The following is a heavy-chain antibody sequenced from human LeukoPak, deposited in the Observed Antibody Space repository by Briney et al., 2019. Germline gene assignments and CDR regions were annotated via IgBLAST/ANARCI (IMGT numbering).Heavy chain of an antibody. V-gene: IGHV3-7*01. CDR1: GFTLSSYW. CDR3: ARDSWSGSFFDY. D-gene: IGHD3-3*01. Sequence: GGSLRLSCAASGFTLSSYWMTWVRQAPGKGLEWVANIKQDGSEKYYVDSVKGRFSISRDNAKNSLFLQMNSLRAEDTAVYYCARDSWSGSFFDYWGQGTLVTVSS. J-gene: IGHJ4*02. CDR2: IKQDGSEK.